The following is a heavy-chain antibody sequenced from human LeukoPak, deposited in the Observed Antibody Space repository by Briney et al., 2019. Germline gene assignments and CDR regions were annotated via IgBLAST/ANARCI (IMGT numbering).Heavy chain of an antibody. V-gene: IGHV3-23*01. CDR2: ISGSGGST. CDR1: GFTFSSYA. Sequence: SGGSLRLSCAASGFTFSSYAMSWVRQVPGKGLEWVSAISGSGGSTYYADSVKGRFTISRDNSKNTLYLQMNSLRAEDTAVYYCAKPSSGYGEYFQHWGQGTLVTVSS. D-gene: IGHD3-22*01. CDR3: AKPSSGYGEYFQH. J-gene: IGHJ1*01.